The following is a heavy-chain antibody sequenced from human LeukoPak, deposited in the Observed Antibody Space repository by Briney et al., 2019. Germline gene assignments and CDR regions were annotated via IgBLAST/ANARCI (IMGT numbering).Heavy chain of an antibody. CDR2: INHSGST. Sequence: PSETLSLTCAVYGGSFSGYYWSWIRQPPGKGLEWIGEINHSGSTNYNPSLKSRVTISVDTSKNQFSLKLSSVTAADTAVYYCARDSRVLDAFDIWGQGTMVTASS. CDR3: ARDSRVLDAFDI. J-gene: IGHJ3*02. V-gene: IGHV4-34*01. CDR1: GGSFSGYY. D-gene: IGHD2-21*01.